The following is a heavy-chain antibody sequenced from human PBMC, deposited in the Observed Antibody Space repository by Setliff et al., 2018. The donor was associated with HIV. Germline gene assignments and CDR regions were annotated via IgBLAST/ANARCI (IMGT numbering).Heavy chain of an antibody. CDR2: IDREGSEK. V-gene: IGHV3-7*01. D-gene: IGHD3-10*01. CDR3: ARKLRPGHGVDV. CDR1: RFTFNDYW. J-gene: IGHJ6*02. Sequence: GGSLRLSCVASRFTFNDYWMSWVRQAPGKGLEWVANIDREGSEKNYVESVKGRFTISRDNAENSLYLQMNSLRADDTATYYCARKLRPGHGVDVWGQGTTVTVSS.